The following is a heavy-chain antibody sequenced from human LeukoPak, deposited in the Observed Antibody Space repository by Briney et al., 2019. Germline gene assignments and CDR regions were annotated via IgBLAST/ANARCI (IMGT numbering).Heavy chain of an antibody. V-gene: IGHV4-30-2*01. CDR1: GGSISSGGYS. D-gene: IGHD6-13*01. CDR2: IYHSGST. Sequence: SQTLSLTCAVSGGSISSGGYSWSWIRQPPGKGLEWIGYIYHSGSTYYNPSLKSRVTISVDRSKNQFSLKLSSVTAADTAVYYCARVGGAGQQPYRGYYYYGMDVWGQGTTVTVSS. J-gene: IGHJ6*02. CDR3: ARVGGAGQQPYRGYYYYGMDV.